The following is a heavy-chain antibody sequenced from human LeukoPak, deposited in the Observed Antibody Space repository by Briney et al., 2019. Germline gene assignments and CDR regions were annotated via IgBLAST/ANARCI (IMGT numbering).Heavy chain of an antibody. V-gene: IGHV1-46*01. D-gene: IGHD6-6*01. CDR1: GYTFTSNY. CDR3: ARGIAALHVDAYYYYYMDV. CDR2: ISPSGGST. J-gene: IGHJ6*03. Sequence: ASVKVSCKAFGYTFTSNYMHWVRQAPGQGPEWMGVISPSGGSTTYAQKFQGRVTLTRDMSTSTDYLELSSLRSEDTAVYYCARGIAALHVDAYYYYYMDVWGKGTTVTVSS.